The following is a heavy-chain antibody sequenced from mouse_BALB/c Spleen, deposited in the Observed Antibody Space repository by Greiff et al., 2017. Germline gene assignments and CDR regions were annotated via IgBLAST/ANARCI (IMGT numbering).Heavy chain of an antibody. Sequence: DVHLVESGGDLVKPGGSLKLSCAASGFTFSSYGMSWVRQTPDKRLEWVATISSGGSYTYYPDSVKGRFTISRDNAKNTLYLQMSSLKSEDTAMYYCARGGAYYFDCWGQGTTLTVSS. J-gene: IGHJ2*01. CDR2: ISSGGSYT. CDR3: ARGGAYYFDC. CDR1: GFTFSSYG. V-gene: IGHV5-6*01.